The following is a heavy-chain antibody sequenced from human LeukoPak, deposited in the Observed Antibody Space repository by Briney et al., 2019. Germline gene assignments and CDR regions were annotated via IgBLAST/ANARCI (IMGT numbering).Heavy chain of an antibody. CDR3: ARDRLTSSSFRHYYDTAGYQSDAFDL. Sequence: ASVKVSCKASGYRFTSYGFSWVRQAPGQGLEWMGGISTYSGTTDYAQKVQGRVTMTTDTSTTTAYMELRSLRSDDTAVYYCARDRLTSSSFRHYYDTAGYQSDAFDLWGQGTMVTVSS. V-gene: IGHV1-18*01. D-gene: IGHD3-22*01. CDR2: ISTYSGTT. CDR1: GYRFTSYG. J-gene: IGHJ3*01.